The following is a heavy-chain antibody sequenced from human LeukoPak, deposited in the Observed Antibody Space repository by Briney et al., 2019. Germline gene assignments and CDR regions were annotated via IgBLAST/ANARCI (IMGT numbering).Heavy chain of an antibody. CDR3: ARDTSGVRWLQLSFGVPTKFRGIYYYMDV. J-gene: IGHJ6*03. CDR2: INPNSGGT. CDR1: GYTFTGYY. Sequence: ASVKVSCKASGYTFTGYYMHWVRQAPGQGLEWMGWINPNSGGTNYAQKFQGRVTMTRDTSISTAYMELSRLRSDDTAVYYCARDTSGVRWLQLSFGVPTKFRGIYYYMDVWGEGTTVTVSS. D-gene: IGHD5-24*01. V-gene: IGHV1-2*02.